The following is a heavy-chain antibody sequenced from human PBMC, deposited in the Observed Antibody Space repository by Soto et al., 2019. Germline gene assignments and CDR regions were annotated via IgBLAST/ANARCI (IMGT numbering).Heavy chain of an antibody. D-gene: IGHD6-19*01. J-gene: IGHJ1*01. CDR1: GGTFSSYA. CDR2: IIPIFGTA. V-gene: IGHV1-69*06. CDR3: ARGAVSSSGWYWGAEYFQH. Sequence: QVQLVQSGAEVKKPGSSVKVSCKASGGTFSSYAISWVRQAPGQGLEWMGGIIPIFGTANYAQKFQGRVTITADKSTRTAYMELSSLRSEDTAVYYCARGAVSSSGWYWGAEYFQHWGQGTLVTVSS.